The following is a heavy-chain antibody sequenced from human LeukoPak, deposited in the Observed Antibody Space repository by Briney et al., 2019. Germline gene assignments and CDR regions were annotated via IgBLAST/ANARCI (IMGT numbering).Heavy chain of an antibody. CDR1: GFTFSSYS. D-gene: IGHD3-3*01. V-gene: IGHV3-21*01. Sequence: PGGSLRLSCAASGFTFSSYSMTWVRQAPGKGLEWVSSMSSGSRYIYYADSVRGRFTISRDNAKNSLYLLMNSLRAEDTAVYYCARDRPTGASRLFVVQWGQGPLVTVSS. CDR3: ARDRPTGASRLFVVQ. J-gene: IGHJ4*02. CDR2: MSSGSRYI.